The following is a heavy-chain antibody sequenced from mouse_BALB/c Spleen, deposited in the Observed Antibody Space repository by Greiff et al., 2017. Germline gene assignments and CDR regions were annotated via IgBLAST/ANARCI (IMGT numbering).Heavy chain of an antibody. V-gene: IGHV5-12-2*01. CDR3: ARDTTMITFAY. CDR1: GFTFSSYT. CDR2: ISNGGGST. J-gene: IGHJ3*01. Sequence: EVKLVESGGGLVQPGGSLKLSCAASGFTFSSYTMSWVRQTPEKRLEWVAYISNGGGSTYYPDTVKGRFTISRDNAKNTLYLQMSSLKSEDTAMYYCARDTTMITFAYWGQGTLVTVSA. D-gene: IGHD2-4*01.